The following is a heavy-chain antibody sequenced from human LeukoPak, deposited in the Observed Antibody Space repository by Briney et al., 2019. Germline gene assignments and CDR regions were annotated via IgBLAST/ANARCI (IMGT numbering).Heavy chain of an antibody. V-gene: IGHV4-61*02. J-gene: IGHJ4*02. CDR1: GGSLSSGSYY. CDR2: IYTSGST. CDR3: ARGQDDYGDYIFDY. Sequence: SETLSLTCTVSGGSLSSGSYYWSWLRQPAGRGLEWLGRIYTSGSTNYNPSLKSRVTISVDTSKNQFSLKLSSVTAADTAVYYCARGQDDYGDYIFDYWGQGTLVTVSS. D-gene: IGHD4-17*01.